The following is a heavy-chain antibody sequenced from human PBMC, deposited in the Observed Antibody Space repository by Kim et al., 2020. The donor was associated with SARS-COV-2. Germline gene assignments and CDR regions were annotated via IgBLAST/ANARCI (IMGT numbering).Heavy chain of an antibody. D-gene: IGHD3-10*01. J-gene: IGHJ4*02. Sequence: PSLKSRVTISVATSKNQWSLRLSSVTAADTAVYYCASTMVRGVMEGGYWGQGTLVTVSS. CDR3: ASTMVRGVMEGGY. V-gene: IGHV4-39*01.